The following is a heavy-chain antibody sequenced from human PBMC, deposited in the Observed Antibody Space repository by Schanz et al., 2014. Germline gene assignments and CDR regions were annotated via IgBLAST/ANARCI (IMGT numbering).Heavy chain of an antibody. D-gene: IGHD1-7*01. Sequence: QVQLLQSGGEVKKPGASVKVSCKASGYTFCAYYISWVRQAPGQGLEWMGWINPNSGATVFARNFQDTVTLTRDTSINTVYMELRGLTSDDTGVYFCARGGVPWNSEYSGMDVWGQGTTVIVS. CDR3: ARGGVPWNSEYSGMDV. CDR2: INPNSGAT. V-gene: IGHV1-2*02. J-gene: IGHJ6*02. CDR1: GYTFCAYY.